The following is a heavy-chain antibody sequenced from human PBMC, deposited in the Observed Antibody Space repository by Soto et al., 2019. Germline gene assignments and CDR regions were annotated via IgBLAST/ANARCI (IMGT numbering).Heavy chain of an antibody. CDR2: IIPIFGTA. V-gene: IGHV1-69*13. Sequence: SVKVSCKASGGTFSSYAISWVRQAPGQGLEWMGGIIPIFGTANYAQKFQGRVTITADESTSTAYMELSSLRSEDTAVHYCHIVVVTAMEMYYFDYWGQGTLVTVSS. D-gene: IGHD2-21*02. CDR3: HIVVVTAMEMYYFDY. CDR1: GGTFSSYA. J-gene: IGHJ4*02.